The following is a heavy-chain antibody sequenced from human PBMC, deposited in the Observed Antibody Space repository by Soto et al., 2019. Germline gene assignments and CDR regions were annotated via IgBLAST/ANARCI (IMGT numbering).Heavy chain of an antibody. J-gene: IGHJ4*02. CDR2: IYYSGST. D-gene: IGHD2-2*01. CDR1: GGSISSSSYY. CDR3: ARGDDIVVVPAAGRIYYFDY. Sequence: SETLSLTFTVSGGSISSSSYYWGWIRQPPGKGLEWIGSIYYSGSTYYNPSLKSRVTISVDTSKNQFSLKLSSVTAADTAVYYCARGDDIVVVPAAGRIYYFDYWGQGTLVTVSS. V-gene: IGHV4-39*01.